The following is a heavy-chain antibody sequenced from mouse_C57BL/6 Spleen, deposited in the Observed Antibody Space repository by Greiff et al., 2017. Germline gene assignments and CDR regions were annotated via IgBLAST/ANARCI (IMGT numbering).Heavy chain of an antibody. CDR2: FHPYNDDT. J-gene: IGHJ4*01. CDR3: ARGDYDGDYAMDY. V-gene: IGHV1-47*01. D-gene: IGHD2-4*01. CDR1: GYTFTTYP. Sequence: VKLQEPGAELVKPGASVKMSCKASGYTFTTYPIEWMKQNPGQSLEWIGNFHPYNDDTKYNEKFKGKATLTVEKSSSTVYLELSRLTSDDSAVXYCARGDYDGDYAMDYWGQGTSVTVSS.